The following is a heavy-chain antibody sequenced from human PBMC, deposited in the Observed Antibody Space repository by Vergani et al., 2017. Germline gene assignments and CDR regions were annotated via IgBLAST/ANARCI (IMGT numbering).Heavy chain of an antibody. CDR2: IYYSGST. J-gene: IGHJ4*02. V-gene: IGHV4-59*01. D-gene: IGHD6-13*01. Sequence: QVQLQESGPGLVKPSETLSLTCTVSGGSISSYYWSRIRQPPGKGLEWIGYIYYSGSTNYNPSLKSRVTISVDTSKNQFSLKLSSVTAADTAVYYCARVRYSSSWYTVDYWGQGTLVTVSS. CDR3: ARVRYSSSWYTVDY. CDR1: GGSISSYY.